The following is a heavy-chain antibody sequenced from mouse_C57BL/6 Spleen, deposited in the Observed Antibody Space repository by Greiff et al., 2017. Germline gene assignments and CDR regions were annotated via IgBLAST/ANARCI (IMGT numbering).Heavy chain of an antibody. Sequence: QVQLQQSGPELVKPGASVKISCKASGYAFSSSWMNWVKQRPGKGLEWIGRIYPGDGDTNYNGKFKGKATLTADKSSSTAYMQLSSLTSEDSAVYFWVGGDSSGDGWAMDYWGQGTSVTVSS. D-gene: IGHD3-2*02. CDR1: GYAFSSSW. J-gene: IGHJ4*01. V-gene: IGHV1-82*01. CDR3: VGGDSSGDGWAMDY. CDR2: IYPGDGDT.